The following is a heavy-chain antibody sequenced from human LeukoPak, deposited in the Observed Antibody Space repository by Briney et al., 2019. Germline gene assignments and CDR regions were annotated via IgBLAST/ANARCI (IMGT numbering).Heavy chain of an antibody. Sequence: ASVKVSCKASGYTFTRYAINWVRQAPGQGLEWMGWISAYNGYTNYTQRLQGRVTMTTETSTSTAYMELRSLRSDDTAVYYCARDSIGGKDLDYWGQGTLVTVSS. V-gene: IGHV1-18*01. CDR2: ISAYNGYT. J-gene: IGHJ4*02. D-gene: IGHD2/OR15-2a*01. CDR1: GYTFTRYA. CDR3: ARDSIGGKDLDY.